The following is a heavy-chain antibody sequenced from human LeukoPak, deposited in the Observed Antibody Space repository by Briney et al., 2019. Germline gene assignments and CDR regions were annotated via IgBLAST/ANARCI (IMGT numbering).Heavy chain of an antibody. J-gene: IGHJ2*01. V-gene: IGHV3-23*01. D-gene: IGHD5-18*01. CDR1: GFTFSSYG. CDR3: AKDTASSWWYFDL. Sequence: GGTLRPSCAASGFTFSSYGMSWVRQAPGKGLEWVSAISATGGTTYYADSVKGRFTISRDNSKNTLYLQMNSLRAEDTAVYYCAKDTASSWWYFDLWGRGTLVTVSS. CDR2: ISATGGTT.